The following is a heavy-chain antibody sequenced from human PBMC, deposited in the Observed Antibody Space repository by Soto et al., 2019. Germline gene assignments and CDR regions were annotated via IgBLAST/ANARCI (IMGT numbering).Heavy chain of an antibody. Sequence: GGSLRLSCAASGFTFSSYGMHWVRQAPGKGLEWVAVISYDGSNKYYADSEKGRFTISRDNSKNTLYLQMNSLRAEDTAVYYCAKDHFTIFGVDYYYYYGMDVWGQGTTVTVSS. CDR3: AKDHFTIFGVDYYYYYGMDV. D-gene: IGHD3-3*01. CDR2: ISYDGSNK. V-gene: IGHV3-30*18. J-gene: IGHJ6*02. CDR1: GFTFSSYG.